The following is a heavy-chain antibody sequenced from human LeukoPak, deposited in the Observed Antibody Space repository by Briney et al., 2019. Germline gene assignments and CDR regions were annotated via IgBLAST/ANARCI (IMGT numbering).Heavy chain of an antibody. J-gene: IGHJ4*02. CDR1: GFTFSSNW. D-gene: IGHD2-15*01. CDR3: ARDRDCGDGGCYPHFDY. Sequence: GGSLRLSCAASGFTFSSNWMSWVRQAPGKGLEWVANIRQDGSDKYYMDSVKGRFTISRDNAKNSLSLQMNSLRVEDTAVYYCARDRDCGDGGCYPHFDYWDQGVRVTVSS. V-gene: IGHV3-7*01. CDR2: IRQDGSDK.